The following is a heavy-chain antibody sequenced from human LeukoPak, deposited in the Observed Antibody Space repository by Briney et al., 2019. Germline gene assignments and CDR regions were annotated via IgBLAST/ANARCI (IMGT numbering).Heavy chain of an antibody. CDR1: GYTFTSYY. D-gene: IGHD3-22*01. J-gene: IGHJ4*02. CDR3: ATEGDTYYYDSSGYYAWVY. V-gene: IGHV1-24*01. Sequence: ASVNVSCKASGYTFTSYYMHWVRQAPGKGLEWMGGFDPEDGETIYAQKFQGRVTMTEDTSTDTAYMELSSLRSEDTAVYYCATEGDTYYYDSSGYYAWVYWGQGTLVTVSS. CDR2: FDPEDGET.